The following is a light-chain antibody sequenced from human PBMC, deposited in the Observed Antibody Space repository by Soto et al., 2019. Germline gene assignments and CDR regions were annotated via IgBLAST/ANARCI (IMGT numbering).Light chain of an antibody. Sequence: DIQMTQSPSSVSASVGDRVTITCRVSQGISSWLAWYQQKPGKAPKLLIYAASSLQSGVPSRFSGSGSGTDFTLTISRLEPEDFAVYYCQQYGTSPRTFGQGTKVEIK. CDR3: QQYGTSPRT. V-gene: IGKV1-12*01. CDR1: QGISSW. J-gene: IGKJ1*01. CDR2: AAS.